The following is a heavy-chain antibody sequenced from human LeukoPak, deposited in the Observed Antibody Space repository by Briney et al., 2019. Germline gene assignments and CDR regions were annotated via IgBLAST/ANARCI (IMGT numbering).Heavy chain of an antibody. Sequence: PSETLSLTCAVYGGSFSGYYWSWIRQPPGKGLEWIGEINHSGSTNYNPSLKSRVTISVDTSKNQFSLKLSSVTAADTAVYYCARVGYSSSWYYFDYWGQGTLVTVSS. CDR2: INHSGST. CDR3: ARVGYSSSWYYFDY. V-gene: IGHV4-34*01. D-gene: IGHD6-13*01. J-gene: IGHJ4*02. CDR1: GGSFSGYY.